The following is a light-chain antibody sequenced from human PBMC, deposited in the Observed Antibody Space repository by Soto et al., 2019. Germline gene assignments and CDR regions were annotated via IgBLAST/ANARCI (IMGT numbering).Light chain of an antibody. CDR3: HQYSNWPPWT. Sequence: EIVLTQSPGTLSLSPGERATLSCRASQSVSSSYLAWYQQRPGQAPRLLIYRASTRATGVPARFSASGSGTEFTLTISSLQSEDSAIYYCHQYSNWPPWTFGPGTKVDI. CDR2: RAS. CDR1: QSVSSSY. V-gene: IGKV3-15*01. J-gene: IGKJ1*01.